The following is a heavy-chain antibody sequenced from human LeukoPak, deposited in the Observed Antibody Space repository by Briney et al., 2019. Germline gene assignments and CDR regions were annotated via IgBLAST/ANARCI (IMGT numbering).Heavy chain of an antibody. Sequence: GGSLRLSCAASGLTFNTYVINWVRQAPGKGLEWVSAISGSGDSTYYADSVKGRFTISRDNSKNTLYLQMNSLRGEDTAAYYCAKGPCADLWSGNGVMDVWGKGTRSPSPQ. J-gene: IGHJ6*04. CDR1: GLTFNTYV. V-gene: IGHV3-23*01. D-gene: IGHD3-3*01. CDR3: AKGPCADLWSGNGVMDV. CDR2: ISGSGDST.